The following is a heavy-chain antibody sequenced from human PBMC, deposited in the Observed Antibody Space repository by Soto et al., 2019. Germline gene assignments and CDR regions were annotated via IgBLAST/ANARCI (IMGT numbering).Heavy chain of an antibody. V-gene: IGHV4-31*03. CDR1: GGSISSGGYY. D-gene: IGHD6-13*01. Sequence: SETLSLTCTVSGGSISSGGYYWSWIRQHPGKGLEWIGYIYYSGSTYYNPSLKSRVTISVDTSKNQFSLKLSSVTAADTAVYYCARDGSRAIDYWGQGTLVTVSS. CDR3: ARDGSRAIDY. J-gene: IGHJ4*02. CDR2: IYYSGST.